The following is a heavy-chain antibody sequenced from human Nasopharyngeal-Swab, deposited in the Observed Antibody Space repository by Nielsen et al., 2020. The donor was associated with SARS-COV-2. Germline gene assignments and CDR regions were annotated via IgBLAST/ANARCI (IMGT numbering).Heavy chain of an antibody. CDR2: ISGSGGRT. Sequence: GESLKISCAASRFTFSSYAMSWARQAPGKGLEWVSAISGSGGRTYYGDSVKGRFTISRDNSKNTLYLQMNSLRADDTAVYYCASRSLLSGGAFDYWGQGTLVIVSS. CDR1: RFTFSSYA. V-gene: IGHV3-23*01. D-gene: IGHD2-21*01. J-gene: IGHJ4*02. CDR3: ASRSLLSGGAFDY.